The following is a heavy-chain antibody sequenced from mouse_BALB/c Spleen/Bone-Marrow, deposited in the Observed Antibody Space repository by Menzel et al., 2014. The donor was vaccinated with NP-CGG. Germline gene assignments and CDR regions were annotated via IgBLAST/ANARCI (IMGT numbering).Heavy chain of an antibody. D-gene: IGHD2-4*01. CDR2: IWGDGST. CDR3: ARDSFLITRALDY. V-gene: IGHV2-6-7*01. J-gene: IGHJ4*01. CDR1: GFSLTGYG. Sequence: VHLVESGPGLVAPSQSLSITCTVSGFSLTGYGVSWVRQPPGKGLEWLGMIWGDGSTDYNSALKSRLSISEDNSKSQVFLKMNSLQTDGTARYYCARDSFLITRALDYWGQGTSVTVSS.